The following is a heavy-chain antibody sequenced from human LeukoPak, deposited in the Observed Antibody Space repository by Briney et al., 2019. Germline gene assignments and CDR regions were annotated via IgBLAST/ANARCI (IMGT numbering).Heavy chain of an antibody. V-gene: IGHV1-2*02. D-gene: IGHD5-12*01. Sequence: GASVKVSCKASGYTFTGYYMHWVRQAPGQGLEWMGWINPNSGGTNYAQKFQGRVTMTRDTSISTAYMELSGLRSDDTAVYYCARAVDIVAPFDYWGQGTLVTVSS. CDR2: INPNSGGT. J-gene: IGHJ4*02. CDR3: ARAVDIVAPFDY. CDR1: GYTFTGYY.